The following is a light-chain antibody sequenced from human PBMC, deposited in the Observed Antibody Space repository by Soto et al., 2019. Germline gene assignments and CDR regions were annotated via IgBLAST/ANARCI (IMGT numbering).Light chain of an antibody. CDR1: QTVSGSY. V-gene: IGKV3-20*01. CDR2: GTT. CDR3: QQYGGSPPT. Sequence: EIVLTQSPGTVSLSPGETATLSCRASQTVSGSYLSWYQQKPGHAPRLLIYGTTSRATGVPDRFSGGGSGTAFTLTISGLAPEDFALYNCQQYGGSPPTFGGGTKVEIK. J-gene: IGKJ4*01.